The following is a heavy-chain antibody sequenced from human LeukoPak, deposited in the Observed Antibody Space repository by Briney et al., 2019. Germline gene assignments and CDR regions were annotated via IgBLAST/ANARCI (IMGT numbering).Heavy chain of an antibody. J-gene: IGHJ6*03. CDR1: GGSISSSSYY. CDR2: IYYSGST. D-gene: IGHD6-6*01. V-gene: IGHV4-39*07. Sequence: SETLSLTCTVSGGSISSSSYYWGWIRQPPGKGLEWIGNIYYSGSTYYNPSLKSRVTISVDTSKNQFSLKLSSVTAADTAVYYCARDWGVSARPGYMDVWGKGTTVTVSS. CDR3: ARDWGVSARPGYMDV.